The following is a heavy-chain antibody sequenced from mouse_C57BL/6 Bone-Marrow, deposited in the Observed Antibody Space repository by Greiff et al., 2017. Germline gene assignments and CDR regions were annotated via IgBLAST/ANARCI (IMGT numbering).Heavy chain of an antibody. CDR2: INPNNGGT. J-gene: IGHJ2*01. V-gene: IGHV1-22*01. CDR1: GYTFTDYN. CDR3: ARGATVVFDY. D-gene: IGHD1-1*01. Sequence: VQLQQSGPELVKPGASVKMSCKASGYTFTDYNMHWVKQSHGKSLEWIGYINPNNGGTSYNQKFKGKGTLTVNKSSSTAYMELRSLTSEDSAVYYCARGATVVFDYWGQGTTLTVSS.